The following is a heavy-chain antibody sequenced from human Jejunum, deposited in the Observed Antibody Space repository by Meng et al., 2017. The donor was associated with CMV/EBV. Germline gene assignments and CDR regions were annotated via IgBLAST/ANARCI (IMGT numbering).Heavy chain of an antibody. V-gene: IGHV3-30*02. CDR2: IQYDGSNK. CDR1: GFTFSSYG. CDR3: AKLTSCCYTGYFDY. D-gene: IGHD2-2*01. J-gene: IGHJ4*02. Sequence: GFTFSSYGMHWVRQAPGRGLEWVAFIQYDGSNKYYVESVKGRFTISRDNSKNTLYLQMDSLRAEDTAVYYCAKLTSCCYTGYFDYWGQGMLVTVSS.